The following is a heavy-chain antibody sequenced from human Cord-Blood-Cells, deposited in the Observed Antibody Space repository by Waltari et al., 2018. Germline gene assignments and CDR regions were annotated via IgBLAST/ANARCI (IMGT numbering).Heavy chain of an antibody. D-gene: IGHD6-19*01. CDR3: ARGEAAGN. CDR2: INHSGST. Sequence: QVQLQQWGAGLLKPSETLSLTCAVYGGSFSGYYWSWIRQPPGKGLEWIGEINHSGSTNYNPSLKSRVTISVDTSKNQVSLKLSSVTAADTAVYYCARGEAAGNWGQGTLVTVSS. V-gene: IGHV4-34*01. CDR1: GGSFSGYY. J-gene: IGHJ4*02.